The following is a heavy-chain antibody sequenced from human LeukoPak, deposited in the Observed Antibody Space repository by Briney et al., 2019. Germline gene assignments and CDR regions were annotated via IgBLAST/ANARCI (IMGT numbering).Heavy chain of an antibody. CDR2: ISSSISYT. V-gene: IGHV3-11*03. J-gene: IGHJ4*02. D-gene: IGHD3-3*01. CDR1: GFTFSDYY. CDR3: ARYREDKWLLSY. Sequence: PGGSLRLSCAATGFTFSDYYMSWIRQAPGKGLEWVSYISSSISYTNYADSVKGRFTISRDKAKSSLYLQMNSLRDAATAVYYCARYREDKWLLSYWGQGTLVTGSS.